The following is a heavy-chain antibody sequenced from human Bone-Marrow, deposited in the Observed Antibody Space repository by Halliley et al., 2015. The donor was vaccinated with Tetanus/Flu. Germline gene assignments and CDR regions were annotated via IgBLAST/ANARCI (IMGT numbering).Heavy chain of an antibody. CDR1: GFTFDDYV. CDR3: AKGISIAPAGVDY. Sequence: SLRLSCVASGFTFDDYVMHWVRQVPGKSLEWVSLINWDGETTYYADPVKGRFTISRDNKKNSLYLQMNSLRPADTAFYYCAKGISIAPAGVDYWGQGTQVTVSS. CDR2: INWDGETT. V-gene: IGHV3-43D*04. J-gene: IGHJ4*02. D-gene: IGHD6-13*01.